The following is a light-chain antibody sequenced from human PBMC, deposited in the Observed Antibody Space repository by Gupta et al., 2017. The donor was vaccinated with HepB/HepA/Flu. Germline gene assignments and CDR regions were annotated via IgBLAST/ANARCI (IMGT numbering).Light chain of an antibody. Sequence: QSALPQPPSASGSPGQSVTISCTGTSSDVGGYNYVTWYQQHPGKAPKLMIHEVNQRPAGVTDRFAGSKAGNTASRTVSGLQAEDEADYYCDSYAGSNNFRIFGGGTKLTVL. CDR1: SSDVGGYNY. V-gene: IGLV2-8*01. CDR3: DSYAGSNNFRI. CDR2: EVN. J-gene: IGLJ2*01.